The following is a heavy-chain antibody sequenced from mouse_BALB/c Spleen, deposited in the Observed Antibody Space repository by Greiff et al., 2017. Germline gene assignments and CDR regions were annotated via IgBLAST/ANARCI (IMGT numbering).Heavy chain of an antibody. Sequence: VQGVESGPGLVAPSQSLSITCTVSGFSLTSYGVHWVRQPPGKGLEWLGVIWAGGSTNYNSALMSRLSISKDNSKSQVFLKMNCLQTDDTAMYYCARESLYGNFYYYAMDYWGQGTSVTVSS. D-gene: IGHD2-1*01. CDR3: ARESLYGNFYYYAMDY. J-gene: IGHJ4*01. CDR2: IWAGGST. CDR1: GFSLTSYG. V-gene: IGHV2-9*02.